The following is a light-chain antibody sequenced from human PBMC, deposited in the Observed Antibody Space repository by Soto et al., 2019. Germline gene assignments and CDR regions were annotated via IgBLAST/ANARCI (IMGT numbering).Light chain of an antibody. J-gene: IGKJ5*01. CDR1: QSISTY. Sequence: DIQMTPSPSSLSASVGDRVTITCQASQSISTYLNWYQQKPGKAPKLLIYAASSLQSGVPSRFSGSGSGTDFTLTISSLQPEDCATYYCQQSYSTLLITFGQGTRLEI. V-gene: IGKV1-39*01. CDR3: QQSYSTLLIT. CDR2: AAS.